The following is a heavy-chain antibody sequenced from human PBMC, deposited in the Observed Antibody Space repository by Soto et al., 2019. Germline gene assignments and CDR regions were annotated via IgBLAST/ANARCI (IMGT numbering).Heavy chain of an antibody. V-gene: IGHV1-69*13. CDR2: VIPRFGTA. Sequence: SVKVSCKPSGGTFSSYTISWVRQAPGQGLEWMGGVIPRFGTANCAQKFQGRVTITADESTSTAYMELSSPRSEDTAMYYCARLYCTNSVCARDAGYFDSWGQGTLVTVSS. D-gene: IGHD2-8*01. CDR1: GGTFSSYT. CDR3: ARLYCTNSVCARDAGYFDS. J-gene: IGHJ4*02.